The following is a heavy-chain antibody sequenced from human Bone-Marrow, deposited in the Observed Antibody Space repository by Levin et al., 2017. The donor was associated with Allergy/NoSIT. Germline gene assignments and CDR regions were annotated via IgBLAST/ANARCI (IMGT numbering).Heavy chain of an antibody. V-gene: IGHV2-5*02. J-gene: IGHJ4*02. CDR3: VHYCTGGICPLDF. D-gene: IGHD2-8*02. CDR1: GFSLTTSGVG. Sequence: GSGPTLVKPTQTLTLTCTFSGFSLTTSGVGVTWVRPPPGKGLEWLALIYWDDSKRYSPDLRHRATLTKDTSKNQVVFRVTNMDPTDTATYYCVHYCTGGICPLDFWGPGILVTVSS. CDR2: IYWDDSK.